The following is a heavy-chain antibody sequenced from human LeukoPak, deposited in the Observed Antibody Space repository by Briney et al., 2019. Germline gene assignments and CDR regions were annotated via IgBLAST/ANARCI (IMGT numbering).Heavy chain of an antibody. CDR1: GGSLSSYY. CDR2: IHYSGRT. Sequence: SETLSLTCTVSGGSLSSYYWGWIRQPPGKTLEWIGYIHYSGRTDYNPSLKSRVTISVDTSKNQFSLKLSSVTAADTAVYYCASVCSGGSCHSGHRWFDPWGQGTLVTVPS. V-gene: IGHV4-59*08. J-gene: IGHJ5*02. CDR3: ASVCSGGSCHSGHRWFDP. D-gene: IGHD2-15*01.